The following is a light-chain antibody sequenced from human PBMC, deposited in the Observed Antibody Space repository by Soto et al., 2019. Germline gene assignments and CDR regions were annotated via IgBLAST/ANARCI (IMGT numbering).Light chain of an antibody. V-gene: IGKV3-15*01. J-gene: IGKJ4*01. CDR3: QQYNVWPLT. Sequence: IVMTQSPATLSVSPGERATLSCRASQSVSSNLAWYQQKPGQTPKLLIYVASTRATGIPARFSGSGSGTEFTLTISSLRSEDFAVYYCQQYNVWPLTFGGGTKVEFK. CDR1: QSVSSN. CDR2: VAS.